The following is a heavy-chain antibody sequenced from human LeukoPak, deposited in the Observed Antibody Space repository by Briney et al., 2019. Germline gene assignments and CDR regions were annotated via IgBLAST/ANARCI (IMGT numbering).Heavy chain of an antibody. J-gene: IGHJ5*02. CDR1: GGSISSYY. Sequence: SETLSLTCTVSGGSISSYYWSWIRQPAGKGLEWIGRIYTSGSTNYNPSLKSRVTISVDTSKNQFSLKLSSVTAADTAVYYCARDSPLIYGSGRYQGGVGFDPWGQGTLVTVSS. CDR2: IYTSGST. CDR3: ARDSPLIYGSGRYQGGVGFDP. D-gene: IGHD3-10*01. V-gene: IGHV4-4*07.